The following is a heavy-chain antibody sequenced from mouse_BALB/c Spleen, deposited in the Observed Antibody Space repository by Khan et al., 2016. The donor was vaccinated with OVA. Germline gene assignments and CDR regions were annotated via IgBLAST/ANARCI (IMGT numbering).Heavy chain of an antibody. CDR3: ATLYGSPFTY. CDR2: IDPANGDT. Sequence: VQLQQSGAELVKPGASVKLSCTASGFNIKDTYIHWVKERPEQGPEWIGRIDPANGDTKYEPKFQGKATITADTSSNTAYLQLSSLTSEDTAVYYCATLYGSPFTYWGQGTLVTVSA. CDR1: GFNIKDTY. J-gene: IGHJ3*01. D-gene: IGHD2-1*01. V-gene: IGHV14-3*02.